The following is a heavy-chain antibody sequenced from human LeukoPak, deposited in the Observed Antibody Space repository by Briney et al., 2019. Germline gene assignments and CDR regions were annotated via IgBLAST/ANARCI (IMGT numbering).Heavy chain of an antibody. CDR2: IYYSGST. V-gene: IGHV4-39*07. J-gene: IGHJ4*02. D-gene: IGHD5-18*01. CDR3: ARDARYSYGYNFDY. Sequence: SETLSLTCTVSGGSISSSSYYWGWIRQPPGKGLEWIGSIYYSGSTYYNPSLKSRVTISVDTSKNQFSLKLSSVTAADTAVYYCARDARYSYGYNFDYWGQGTLVTVSS. CDR1: GGSISSSSYY.